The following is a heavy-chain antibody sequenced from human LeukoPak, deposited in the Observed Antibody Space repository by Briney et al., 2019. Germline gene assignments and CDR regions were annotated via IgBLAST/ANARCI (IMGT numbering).Heavy chain of an antibody. CDR3: ARSSTTVVTPGGY. J-gene: IGHJ4*02. Sequence: GASVKVSCKASGYTFTSDDINWVRQATGQGLEWMGWMNPNSGNTGYAQKFQGRVTMTRNTSISTAYMELSSLRSEDTGVYYCARSSTTVVTPGGYWGQGTLVTVSS. CDR2: MNPNSGNT. V-gene: IGHV1-8*01. CDR1: GYTFTSDD. D-gene: IGHD4-23*01.